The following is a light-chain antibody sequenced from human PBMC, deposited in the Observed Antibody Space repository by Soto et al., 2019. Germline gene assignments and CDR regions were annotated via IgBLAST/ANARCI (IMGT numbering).Light chain of an antibody. CDR1: SSNIGAGYY. CDR3: QSYDSSLSGVV. CDR2: GNS. Sequence: QSVLPQPPSVSGAPGQRVTISCTGSSSNIGAGYYVHWYQQLPGTAPKLLIYGNSNRPSGVPDRFSGSKSGTSASLSITGLQAEDEADYYCQSYDSSLSGVVFGGGTKVTVL. J-gene: IGLJ2*01. V-gene: IGLV1-40*01.